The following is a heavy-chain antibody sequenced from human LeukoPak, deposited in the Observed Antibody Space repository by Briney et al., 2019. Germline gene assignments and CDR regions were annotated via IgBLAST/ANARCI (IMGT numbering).Heavy chain of an antibody. J-gene: IGHJ4*02. D-gene: IGHD5-24*01. Sequence: SETLSLTCTVSGGSISSYYWCWIRQHPGKGLEWIGYIYYSGSTYYNPSLKSRVTISVDTSKNQFSLKLSSVTAADTAVYYCARDVSKTYFDYWGQGTLVTVSS. CDR1: GGSISSYY. CDR3: ARDVSKTYFDY. CDR2: IYYSGST. V-gene: IGHV4-59*06.